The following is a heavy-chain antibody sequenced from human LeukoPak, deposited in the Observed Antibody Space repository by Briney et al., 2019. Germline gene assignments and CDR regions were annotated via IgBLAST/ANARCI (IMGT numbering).Heavy chain of an antibody. CDR2: IRYDGSNK. CDR3: AKEDTYYYDSSGSQCGVFDY. J-gene: IGHJ4*02. D-gene: IGHD3-22*01. CDR1: GFTFSSYG. Sequence: GGSLRLSCAASGFTFSSYGMHWVRQAPGKGLEWVAFIRYDGSNKYYADSVKGRFTISRDNSKNTLYLQMNSLRAEDTAVYYCAKEDTYYYDSSGSQCGVFDYWGQGTLVTVSS. V-gene: IGHV3-30*02.